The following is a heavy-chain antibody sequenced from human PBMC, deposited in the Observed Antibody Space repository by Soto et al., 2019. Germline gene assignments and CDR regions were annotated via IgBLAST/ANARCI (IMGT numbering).Heavy chain of an antibody. CDR1: GGSIRSYY. V-gene: IGHV4-59*01. D-gene: IGHD1-1*01. CDR3: AREAGVRNTFDP. CDR2: IYYSGST. J-gene: IGHJ5*02. Sequence: SETLSLTCTVSGGSIRSYYWSWVRQPPGKGLEWIGYIYYSGSTNYNPSLKSRVSISVDTSKNQFSLKLSSVTAADTAMYYCAREAGVRNTFDPWGQGTLVTAPQ.